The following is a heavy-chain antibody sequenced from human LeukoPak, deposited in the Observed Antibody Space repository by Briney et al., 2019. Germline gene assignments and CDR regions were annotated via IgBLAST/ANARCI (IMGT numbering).Heavy chain of an antibody. CDR1: GYTFTVFY. J-gene: IGHJ4*02. Sequence: GASVKVSCKVSGYTFTVFYMHWVRQAPGQGLEWLGWINPYSGGAKYAQKFQGRVTMTRDMSTKTAHLELSGLRSEDTAVYYCAADLIAVTGSWYWGQGTLVTVSS. CDR3: AADLIAVTGSWY. CDR2: INPYSGGA. D-gene: IGHD6-19*01. V-gene: IGHV1-2*02.